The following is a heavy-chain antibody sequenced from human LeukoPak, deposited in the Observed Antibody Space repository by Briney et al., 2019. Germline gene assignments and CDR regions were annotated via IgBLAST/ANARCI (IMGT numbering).Heavy chain of an antibody. J-gene: IGHJ4*02. V-gene: IGHV3-74*01. Sequence: PGGSLRLSCAASGFTFSSYAMSWVRQAPGKGLVWVSRIKTDGRSTSYADSVKGRFTISRDNAKNTLYLQMNSLRAEDTAVYYCAREGYGDYVLDYWGQGTLVTVSS. D-gene: IGHD4-17*01. CDR1: GFTFSSYA. CDR3: AREGYGDYVLDY. CDR2: IKTDGRST.